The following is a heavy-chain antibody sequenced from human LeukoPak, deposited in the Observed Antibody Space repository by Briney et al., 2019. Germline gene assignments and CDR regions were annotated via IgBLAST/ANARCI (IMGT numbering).Heavy chain of an antibody. CDR1: GGSFSGYY. CDR2: INHSGST. J-gene: IGHJ4*02. D-gene: IGHD3-10*01. CDR3: ARVPFYYYGSGSYYIDY. Sequence: PSETLSLTCAVHGGSFSGYYWSWIRQPPGKGLEWIGEINHSGSTNYNPSLKSRVTISVDTSKNQFSLKLSSVTAADTAVYYCARVPFYYYGSGSYYIDYWGQGTLVTVSS. V-gene: IGHV4-34*01.